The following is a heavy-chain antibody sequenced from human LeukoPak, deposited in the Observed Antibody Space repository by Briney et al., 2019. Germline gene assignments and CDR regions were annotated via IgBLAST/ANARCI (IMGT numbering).Heavy chain of an antibody. CDR2: IKNDGSTT. CDR3: ARNRNDYGDYVYDY. Sequence: GGSLRLSCAASGFTFSSYWMHWVRQPPGKGLVWVSRIKNDGSTTTYADSVKGRFTISRDNAKNSLYLQMNSLRAEDTAVYYCARNRNDYGDYVYDYWGQGTLVTVSS. V-gene: IGHV3-74*01. J-gene: IGHJ4*02. D-gene: IGHD4-17*01. CDR1: GFTFSSYW.